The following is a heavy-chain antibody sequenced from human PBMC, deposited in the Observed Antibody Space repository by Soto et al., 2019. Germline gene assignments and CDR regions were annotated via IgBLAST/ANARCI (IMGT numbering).Heavy chain of an antibody. D-gene: IGHD3-16*01. V-gene: IGHV4-59*01. CDR1: GVSFTSYY. Sequence: QVQLQESGPGLVKPSETLSLTCTVSGVSFTSYYWTWIRQPPGKGPEWIGYIYYSGITNYNPSLKSRVTMSVDTSKNQFSLKLTSVTAADTAVYYCARDLTIGGVFDPWGQGTLVTVAS. CDR3: ARDLTIGGVFDP. CDR2: IYYSGIT. J-gene: IGHJ5*02.